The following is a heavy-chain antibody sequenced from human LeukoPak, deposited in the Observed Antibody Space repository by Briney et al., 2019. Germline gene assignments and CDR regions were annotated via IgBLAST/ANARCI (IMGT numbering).Heavy chain of an antibody. D-gene: IGHD3-22*01. V-gene: IGHV3-20*04. CDR3: ARATYDSSGYYPEGAFDI. Sequence: GGSLRLSCAASGLTFDDYGMSWVRQAPGKGLEWVSGINWNGGSTGYADSVKGRFTISRDNAKNSLYLQMNSLRAEDTALYYCARATYDSSGYYPEGAFDIWGQGTMVTVSS. CDR2: INWNGGST. J-gene: IGHJ3*02. CDR1: GLTFDDYG.